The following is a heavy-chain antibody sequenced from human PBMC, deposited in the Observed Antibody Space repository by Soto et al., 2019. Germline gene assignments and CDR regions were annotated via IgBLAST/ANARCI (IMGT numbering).Heavy chain of an antibody. V-gene: IGHV3-23*01. CDR2: ISSSGGST. CDR3: AREINSYGYRTFDY. Sequence: PGGSLRLSCAASGFTFSSYAMHWVRQAPGKGLEWVSAISSSGGSTYYADSVKGRLTISRDNSKNALYLQMNSLRAEDTAVYYCAREINSYGYRTFDYWGQGTLVTVSS. D-gene: IGHD5-18*01. J-gene: IGHJ4*02. CDR1: GFTFSSYA.